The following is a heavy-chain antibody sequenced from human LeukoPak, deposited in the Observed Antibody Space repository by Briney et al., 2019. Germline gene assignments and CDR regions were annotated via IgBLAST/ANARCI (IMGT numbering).Heavy chain of an antibody. Sequence: QPGGSLRLSCAASGFTVSSNYMSWVRQAPGKGLEWVSVIYSDGSTYYADSVKGRFTISRDNSKNTLYLQMNSLRDEDTAVYYCAREGATDWYFHLWGRGTLVTVSS. CDR3: AREGATDWYFHL. CDR2: IYSDGST. V-gene: IGHV3-66*01. D-gene: IGHD5-12*01. J-gene: IGHJ2*01. CDR1: GFTVSSNY.